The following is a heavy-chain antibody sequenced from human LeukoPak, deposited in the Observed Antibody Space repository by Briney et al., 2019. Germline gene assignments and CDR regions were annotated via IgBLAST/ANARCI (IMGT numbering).Heavy chain of an antibody. CDR3: ARDQSHYTAPGDY. J-gene: IGHJ4*02. CDR2: IWYDGSNE. Sequence: GGSLRLSCAASGFTFSNYDMHWVRQAPGKGLEWVALIWYDGSNEYYADSVKGRFTISRDNSKNTLYLQMNSLRAEDTAVYYCARDQSHYTAPGDYWGQGSLVTVSS. D-gene: IGHD3-10*01. CDR1: GFTFSNYD. V-gene: IGHV3-33*01.